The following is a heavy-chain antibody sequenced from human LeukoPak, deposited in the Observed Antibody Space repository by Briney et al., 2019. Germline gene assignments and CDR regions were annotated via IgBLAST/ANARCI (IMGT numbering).Heavy chain of an antibody. CDR2: IKHDGSET. Sequence: GGSLRLSCAASGFTFSSYWMSWVRQAPGKGLEWVANIKHDGSETYYVDSVKGRFTISRDNAKNSLYLQMHSLRAEDTAVYYCARDLASPPPHYSTWRSPPYYYMDVWGKGTTATVSS. J-gene: IGHJ6*03. V-gene: IGHV3-7*01. D-gene: IGHD6-13*01. CDR1: GFTFSSYW. CDR3: ARDLASPPPHYSTWRSPPYYYMDV.